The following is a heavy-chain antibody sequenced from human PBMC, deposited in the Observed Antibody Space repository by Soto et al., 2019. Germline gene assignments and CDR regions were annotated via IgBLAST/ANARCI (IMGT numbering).Heavy chain of an antibody. V-gene: IGHV4-31*03. CDR2: IYFSGST. D-gene: IGHD3-22*01. CDR1: GASINSGGYY. CDR3: TISRDNAKNSLYLQMNNLRAEDTAVYYCARGVYDSSGYYYP. J-gene: IGHJ5*02. Sequence: TLSLTCTVSGASINSGGYYWSWIRQLPGKGLEWIGYIYFSGSTYYNPSLESRVTISLDTSQNQFSLKLSSVTAADSVKGRFTISRDNAKNSLYLQMNNLRAEDTAVYYCARGVYDSSGYYYPWGQGTLVTVSS.